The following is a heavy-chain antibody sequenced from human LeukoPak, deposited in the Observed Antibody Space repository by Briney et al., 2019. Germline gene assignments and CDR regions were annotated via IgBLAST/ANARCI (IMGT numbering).Heavy chain of an antibody. V-gene: IGHV6-1*01. D-gene: IGHD3-16*01. J-gene: IGHJ4*02. CDR1: GDSLSSNSAT. CDR3: ARGNGYPFDY. CDR2: TYYRSKWYN. Sequence: QTLSLTCAISGDSLSSNSATWNWVRQSPSRGLAWLGRTYYRSKWYNDYAVSVKGRVTINPDASKKQFSLQLNSVTPEDTAMYYCARGNGYPFDYWGQGTLVTVSS.